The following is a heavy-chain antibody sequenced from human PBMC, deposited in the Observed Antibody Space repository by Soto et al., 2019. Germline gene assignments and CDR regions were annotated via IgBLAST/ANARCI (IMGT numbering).Heavy chain of an antibody. CDR3: ARGPYSNYPYYYYGMDV. Sequence: QVQLVESGGGVVQPGRSLRLSCAASGFTFSSYAMHWVRQAPGKGLEWVAVISYDGSKKYYADSVKGRFTISRDNSKNTLYLQMNSLRAEDTAVYYCARGPYSNYPYYYYGMDVWGQGTTVTVSS. V-gene: IGHV3-30-3*01. D-gene: IGHD4-4*01. CDR2: ISYDGSKK. CDR1: GFTFSSYA. J-gene: IGHJ6*02.